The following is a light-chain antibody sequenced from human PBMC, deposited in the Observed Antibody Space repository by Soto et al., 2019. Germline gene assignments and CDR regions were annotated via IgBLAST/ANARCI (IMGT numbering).Light chain of an antibody. CDR1: SSDVGGYNY. CDR3: SLFSVASRL. J-gene: IGLJ1*01. Sequence: QSVLTQPASVSGSPGQTITISCTGTSSDVGGYNYVYWYQHHPGKAPKLMIYELSNRPSGVSNRFSGSKSGNTASLTVSGLHDEDEADYYCSLFSVASRLFGNGTKVTVL. CDR2: ELS. V-gene: IGLV2-14*01.